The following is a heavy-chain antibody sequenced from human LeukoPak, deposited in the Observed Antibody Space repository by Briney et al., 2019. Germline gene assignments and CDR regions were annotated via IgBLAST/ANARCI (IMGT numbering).Heavy chain of an antibody. CDR3: ARDPDSSNEWGPFDL. CDR2: TYYRSKWNS. Sequence: SQTLSLTCAISGDSVSSNSASWNWIRQSPSRGLEWLGRTYYRSKWNSDYAESVKSRITINPDTSKNQFSLHLNSVTPEDTAVYYCARDPDSSNEWGPFDLWGQGILVTVSS. D-gene: IGHD1-1*01. V-gene: IGHV6-1*01. J-gene: IGHJ5*02. CDR1: GDSVSSNSAS.